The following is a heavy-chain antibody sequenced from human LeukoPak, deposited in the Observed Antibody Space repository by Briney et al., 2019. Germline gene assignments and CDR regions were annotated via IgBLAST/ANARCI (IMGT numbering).Heavy chain of an antibody. V-gene: IGHV3-21*01. J-gene: IGHJ4*02. CDR1: GFTFSSYS. CDR3: AKASYGSGSYSQGFDY. D-gene: IGHD3-10*01. Sequence: GGSLRLSCAASGFTFSSYSMNWVRQAPGKGLEWVSSISSSSSYIYYADSVKGRFTISRDNSKNTLYLQMNSLRAEDTAVYYCAKASYGSGSYSQGFDYWGQGTLVTVSS. CDR2: ISSSSSYI.